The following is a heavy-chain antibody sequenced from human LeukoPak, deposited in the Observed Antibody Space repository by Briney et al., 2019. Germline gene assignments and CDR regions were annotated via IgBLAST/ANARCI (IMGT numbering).Heavy chain of an antibody. CDR3: AREDGAY. V-gene: IGHV3-53*01. J-gene: IGHJ4*02. CDR1: EFTVSSNY. D-gene: IGHD3-10*01. Sequence: GGSLRLSCAASEFTVSSNYMSWVRQAPGKGLEWVSVIYSGGSTYYADSVKGRFTISRDNSKNTLYLQMNSLRAEDTAVYYCAREDGAYWGQGTLVTVSS. CDR2: IYSGGST.